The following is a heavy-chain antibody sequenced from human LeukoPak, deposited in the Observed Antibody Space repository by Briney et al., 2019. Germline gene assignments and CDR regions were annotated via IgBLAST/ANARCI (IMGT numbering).Heavy chain of an antibody. CDR2: ISGSGNRT. D-gene: IGHD2-15*01. CDR1: GFTFSSYA. Sequence: GGSLRLSCATSGFTFSSYAMSWVRQAPGKGLEWVSSISGSGNRTYYADSVKGRFTISRDNSKNTLFLQMNSLRAEDTAVYYCAKNLYCGGGSCYPSALGMDVWGQGTTVTVSS. J-gene: IGHJ6*02. CDR3: AKNLYCGGGSCYPSALGMDV. V-gene: IGHV3-23*01.